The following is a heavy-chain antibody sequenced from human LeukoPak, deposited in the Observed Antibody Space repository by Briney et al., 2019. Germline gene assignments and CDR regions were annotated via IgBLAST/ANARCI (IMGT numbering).Heavy chain of an antibody. CDR1: GGSISSSSYY. D-gene: IGHD2-2*01. CDR2: IYYSGST. CDR3: ASMRYCSSTSCSNWFDP. V-gene: IGHV4-61*05. J-gene: IGHJ5*02. Sequence: SETLSLTCTVSGGSISSSSYYWSWIRQPPGKGLEWIGYIYYSGSTNYNPSLKSRVTISVDRSKNQFSLKLSSVTAADTAVYYCASMRYCSSTSCSNWFDPWGQGTLVTVSS.